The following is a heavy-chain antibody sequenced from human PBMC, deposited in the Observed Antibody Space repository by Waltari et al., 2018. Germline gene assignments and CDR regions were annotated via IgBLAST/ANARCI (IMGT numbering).Heavy chain of an antibody. J-gene: IGHJ4*02. CDR3: AHRQLGIGWNRDY. D-gene: IGHD7-27*01. CDR1: GFTFSSYA. Sequence: EVQLLESGGGLVQPGGSLRLSCQASGFTFSSYAMSGVRQAPGKGLEWVSVIYSGGSTYYADSVKGRFTISRDNSKNTLYLQMNSLRAEDTAVYYCAHRQLGIGWNRDYWGQGTLVTVSS. CDR2: IYSGGST. V-gene: IGHV3-23*03.